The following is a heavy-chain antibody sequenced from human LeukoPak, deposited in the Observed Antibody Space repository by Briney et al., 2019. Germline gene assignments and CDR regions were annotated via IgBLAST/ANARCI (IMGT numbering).Heavy chain of an antibody. CDR3: ASSYGDYELYYY. CDR2: MNPNSGNT. Sequence: EASVKVSCKASGYTFSSYDINWVRQATGQGLEWMGWMNPNSGNTGYAQKFQGRVTMTRNTSISTAYMELSSLRSEDTAVYYCASSYGDYELYYYWGQGTLVTVSS. D-gene: IGHD4-17*01. V-gene: IGHV1-8*01. CDR1: GYTFSSYD. J-gene: IGHJ4*02.